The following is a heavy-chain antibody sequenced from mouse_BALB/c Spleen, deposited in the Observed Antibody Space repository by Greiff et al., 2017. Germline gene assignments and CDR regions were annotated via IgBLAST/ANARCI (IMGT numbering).Heavy chain of an antibody. D-gene: IGHD1-1*01. CDR2: IDPFNGGT. CDR1: GYSFTSYY. V-gene: IGHV1S135*01. J-gene: IGHJ3*01. CDR3: ARERSSYGSGAWFAY. Sequence: EVKLLESGPELMKPGASVKISCKASGYSFTSYYMHWVKQSHGKSLEWIGYIDPFNGGTSYNQKFKGKATLTVDKSSSTAYMHLSSLTSEDSAVYYCARERSSYGSGAWFAYWGQGTLVTVSA.